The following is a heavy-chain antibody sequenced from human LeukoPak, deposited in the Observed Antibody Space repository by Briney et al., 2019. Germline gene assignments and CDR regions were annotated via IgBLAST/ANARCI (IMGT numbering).Heavy chain of an antibody. J-gene: IGHJ4*02. V-gene: IGHV1-3*04. CDR1: GYTFTTYA. CDR3: ARGNNDFWSGFLKRKYYFDY. CDR2: INTGNGNT. D-gene: IGHD3-3*01. Sequence: ASVKVSCKASGYTFTTYAMHWVRQAPGQRLEWMGWINTGNGNTKYSQRFQGRVTITRDTSASTAYMELSSLRSEDTAVYYCARGNNDFWSGFLKRKYYFDYWGQGTLVTVSS.